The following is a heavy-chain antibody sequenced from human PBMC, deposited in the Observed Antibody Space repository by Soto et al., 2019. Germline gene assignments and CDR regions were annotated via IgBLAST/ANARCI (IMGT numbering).Heavy chain of an antibody. V-gene: IGHV3-23*01. CDR1: GFTFSNYA. CDR3: KPSLDF. Sequence: EVQMLESGGGVEQPGGSLRLSCAASGFTFSNYALNWVRQAPGKGLEWVSGISGSGGSTYHADSVKGRFTISRDNSKNTLYLQMNSLRAEDTAVYYDKPSLDFWGQGTLVTVSS. CDR2: ISGSGGST. J-gene: IGHJ4*02.